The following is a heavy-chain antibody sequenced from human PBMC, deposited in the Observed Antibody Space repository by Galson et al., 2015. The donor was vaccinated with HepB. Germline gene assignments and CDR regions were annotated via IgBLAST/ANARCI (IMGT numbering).Heavy chain of an antibody. CDR3: ARDLFGPWDY. V-gene: IGHV3-30-3*01. CDR1: GFTFSSYA. CDR2: ISYDGSNK. Sequence: SLRLSCAASGFTFSSYAMHWVRQAPGKGLEWVAVISYDGSNKYYADSVKGRFTISRDNSKNTLYLQMNSLRAEDTAVYYCARDLFGPWDYWGQGTLVTVSS. J-gene: IGHJ4*02. D-gene: IGHD2-21*01.